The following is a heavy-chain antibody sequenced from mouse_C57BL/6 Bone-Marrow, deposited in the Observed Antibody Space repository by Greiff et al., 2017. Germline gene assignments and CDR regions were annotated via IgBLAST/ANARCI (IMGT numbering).Heavy chain of an antibody. D-gene: IGHD2-3*01. CDR3: TNGYYPFDD. CDR2: IDPENGDT. V-gene: IGHV14-4*01. J-gene: IGHJ1*03. CDR1: GFNIKDDY. Sequence: VPLMQSGAELVRPGASVKLSCTASGFNIKDDYMHWVKQRPEPGLEWICWIDPENGDTESAPQFPGTATITADTSSNTAYLQLSSLTSEATAVDYCTNGYYPFDDGGKGTTGTVAS.